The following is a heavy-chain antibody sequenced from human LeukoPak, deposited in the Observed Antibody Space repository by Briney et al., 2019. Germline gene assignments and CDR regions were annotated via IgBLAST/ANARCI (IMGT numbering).Heavy chain of an antibody. V-gene: IGHV3-48*03. CDR1: GFTFSSYE. Sequence: GGSLRLSCAASGFTFSSYEMNWVRQAPGKGLEWVSYISSSGSTIYHADSVKGRFTISRDNAKNSLYLQMNSLRAEDTAVYYCARDTGMATSFDYWGQGTLVTVPS. CDR3: ARDTGMATSFDY. D-gene: IGHD5-24*01. CDR2: ISSSGSTI. J-gene: IGHJ4*02.